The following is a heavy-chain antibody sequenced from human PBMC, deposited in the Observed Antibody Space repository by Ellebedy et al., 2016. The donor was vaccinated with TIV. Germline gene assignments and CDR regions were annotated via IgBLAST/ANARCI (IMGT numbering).Heavy chain of an antibody. D-gene: IGHD2-15*01. CDR3: MHRVVVAATGY. V-gene: IGHV3-73*01. CDR1: GFTFSGSA. CDR2: IRSKANTYAT. Sequence: GESLKISCAPSGFTFSGSAMPWVRQASGKGLEWVGRIRSKANTYATAYAASVKGRFTISRDDSKNTAYQQMNSLKTEDTAVYYCMHRVVVAATGYWGQGTLVTVSS. J-gene: IGHJ4*02.